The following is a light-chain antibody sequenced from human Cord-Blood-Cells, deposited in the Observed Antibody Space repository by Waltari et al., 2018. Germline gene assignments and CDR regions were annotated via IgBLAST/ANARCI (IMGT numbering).Light chain of an antibody. Sequence: QSVLTQPPSASGTPGQRVTISCSGSSSNIGSNTVNWYQQLPGTAPKPLIYRNNQRPSGVPDRFSGSKSGTSASLAISGLQAEDEADYYCAAWDDSLNGPVFGTGTKVTVL. CDR1: SSNIGSNT. V-gene: IGLV1-44*01. J-gene: IGLJ1*01. CDR2: RNN. CDR3: AAWDDSLNGPV.